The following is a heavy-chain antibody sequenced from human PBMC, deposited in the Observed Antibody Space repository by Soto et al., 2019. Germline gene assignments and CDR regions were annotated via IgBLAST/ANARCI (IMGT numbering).Heavy chain of an antibody. CDR1: GYTVTGYY. CDR3: ARGALGYCSSTSCYTGMRGFFDY. D-gene: IGHD2-2*02. V-gene: IGHV1-2*02. CDR2: INPNSGGT. Sequence: PRASVKVSCKASGYTVTGYYMHWVRQAPGQRLEWIGWINPNSGGTNYAQKFQGRVTMTRDTSISTAYMELSRLRSDDTAVYYCARGALGYCSSTSCYTGMRGFFDYWGQGTLVTVSS. J-gene: IGHJ4*02.